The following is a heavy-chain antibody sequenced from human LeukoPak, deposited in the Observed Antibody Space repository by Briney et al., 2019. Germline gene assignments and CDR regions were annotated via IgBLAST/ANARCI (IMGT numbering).Heavy chain of an antibody. J-gene: IGHJ6*02. Sequence: TGGSLRLSCAASGFTFSSYWMSWVRQAPGKGLEWVANIKQDGSEKYYVDSVKGRFTISRDNSKNTLYLQMNSLRAEDTAVYYCAKDGDCSSTSCYFTWHYYYGMDVWGQGTTVTVSS. CDR1: GFTFSSYW. CDR2: IKQDGSEK. CDR3: AKDGDCSSTSCYFTWHYYYGMDV. V-gene: IGHV3-7*03. D-gene: IGHD2-2*01.